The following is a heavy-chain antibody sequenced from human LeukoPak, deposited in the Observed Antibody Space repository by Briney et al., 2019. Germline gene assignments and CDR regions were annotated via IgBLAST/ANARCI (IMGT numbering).Heavy chain of an antibody. CDR3: ARSSSVTIPGYYFDY. Sequence: ASVKVSCKASAYTFTSYGISWVRHAPGQGLKLMGWISAYNGNTNYAQKLQGRVTMTTDTSTSTAYIELRSLRSDDTAVYYCARSSSVTIPGYYFDYWGQGTLVTVSS. J-gene: IGHJ4*02. V-gene: IGHV1-18*01. D-gene: IGHD2-21*01. CDR1: AYTFTSYG. CDR2: ISAYNGNT.